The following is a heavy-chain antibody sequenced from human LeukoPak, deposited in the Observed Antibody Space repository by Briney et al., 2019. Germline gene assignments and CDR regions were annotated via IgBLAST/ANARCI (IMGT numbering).Heavy chain of an antibody. J-gene: IGHJ1*01. CDR1: GYSFADYH. CDR3: GRDRFTWGSHHFPEH. CDR2: INPRGGST. D-gene: IGHD3-16*01. Sequence: ASVNVSCKASGYSFADYHIHWVRQAPGQGREGRGIINPRGGSTTYAQKFQGRVTMTRDSSANTVSMEVNSLRSDDTAMYYCGRDRFTWGSHHFPEHWGQGTLVTVSS. V-gene: IGHV1-46*01.